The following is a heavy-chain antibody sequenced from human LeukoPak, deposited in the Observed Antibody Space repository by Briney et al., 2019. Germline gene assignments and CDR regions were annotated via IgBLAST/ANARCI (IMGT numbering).Heavy chain of an antibody. J-gene: IGHJ3*02. CDR1: GGSFSGYY. CDR2: INHSGST. Sequence: SETLSLTCAVYGGSFSGYYWSWIRQPPGKGLEWIGEINHSGSTNYNPSLKSRVTISVDTSKNQFSLKLSSVTAADAAVYYCAIIPSSGWSDAFDIWGQGTMVTVSS. V-gene: IGHV4-34*01. CDR3: AIIPSSGWSDAFDI. D-gene: IGHD6-19*01.